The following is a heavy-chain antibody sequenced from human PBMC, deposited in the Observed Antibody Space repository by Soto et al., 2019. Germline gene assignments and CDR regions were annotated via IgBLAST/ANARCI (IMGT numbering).Heavy chain of an antibody. CDR2: ISGSGGST. D-gene: IGHD4-17*01. CDR1: GFTFSSYA. J-gene: IGHJ4*02. V-gene: IGHV3-23*01. CDR3: AKDDYGGNGFDY. Sequence: SLRLSCAASGFTFSSYAMSWVRQAPGKGLEWVSAISGSGGSTYYADSVKGRFTISRDNSKNTLYLQMNSLRAEDTAVYYCAKDDYGGNGFDYWGQGTLVTVSS.